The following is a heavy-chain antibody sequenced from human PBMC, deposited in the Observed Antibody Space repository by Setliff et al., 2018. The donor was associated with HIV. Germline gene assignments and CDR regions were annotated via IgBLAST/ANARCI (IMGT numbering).Heavy chain of an antibody. CDR1: GFTFSSYS. CDR2: VSGRGDSI. D-gene: IGHD1-26*01. J-gene: IGHJ4*02. CDR3: ARDFRDYVGKFDY. V-gene: IGHV3-48*01. Sequence: PGGSLRLSCVGSGFTFSSYSLNWVRQAPGKGLEWVSYVSGRGDSIYYAASVKGRFTISRDNAKNSLYLQMNSLIAEDTAVYYCARDFRDYVGKFDYWGQGTLVTVSS.